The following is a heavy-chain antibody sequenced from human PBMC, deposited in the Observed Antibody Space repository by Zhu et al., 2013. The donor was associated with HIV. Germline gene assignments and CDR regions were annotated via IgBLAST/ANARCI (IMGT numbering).Heavy chain of an antibody. CDR1: GGTFSSYA. CDR2: VSAYNGDT. D-gene: IGHD6-6*01. J-gene: IGHJ5*02. V-gene: IGHV1-18*01. CDR3: ARDYVAARPGWFDP. Sequence: QVQLVQSGAEVKKPGSSVKVSCKASGGTFSSYAISWVRQAPGQGLEWMGWVSAYNGDTNYAQKFQGRVIMTTDTSTSTAYMELRSLRSDDTAVYYCARDYVAARPGWFDPWGQGTLVTVSS.